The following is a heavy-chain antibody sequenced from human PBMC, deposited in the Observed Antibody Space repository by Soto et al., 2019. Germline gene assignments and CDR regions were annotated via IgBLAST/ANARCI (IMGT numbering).Heavy chain of an antibody. D-gene: IGHD3-3*01. J-gene: IGHJ6*02. CDR2: ISGSGGST. Sequence: GGSLRLSCAASGFTFSSYAMSWVRQAPGKGLEWVSAISGSGGSTYYADSVKGRFTISRDNSKNTLYLQMNSLRAEDTAVYYCAKDRAIFGVVPYYYYGMDVWGQGTTVTVSS. CDR3: AKDRAIFGVVPYYYYGMDV. CDR1: GFTFSSYA. V-gene: IGHV3-23*01.